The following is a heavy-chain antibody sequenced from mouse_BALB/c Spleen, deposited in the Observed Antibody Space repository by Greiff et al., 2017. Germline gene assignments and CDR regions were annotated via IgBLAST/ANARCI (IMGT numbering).Heavy chain of an antibody. V-gene: IGHV2-2*02. Sequence: VKLMESGPGLVQPSQSLSITCTVSGFSLTSYGVHWVRQSPGKGLEWLGVIWSGGSTDYNAAFISRLSISKDNSKSQVFFKMNSLQANDTAIYYCARRGSSYYYAMDYWGQGTSVTVSS. J-gene: IGHJ4*01. CDR3: ARRGSSYYYAMDY. CDR1: GFSLTSYG. D-gene: IGHD1-1*01. CDR2: IWSGGST.